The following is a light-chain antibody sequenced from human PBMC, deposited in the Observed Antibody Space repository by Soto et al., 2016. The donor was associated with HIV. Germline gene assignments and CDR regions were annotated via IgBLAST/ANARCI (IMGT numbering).Light chain of an antibody. J-gene: IGKJ1*01. CDR1: QTISNF. CDR3: QQYNSVPWT. V-gene: IGKV1-5*03. CDR2: KAS. Sequence: DFQMTQSPSTLSASVGDRVTITCRASQTISNFLAWYQQKPGKAPRLLIYKASTLQSGVPSRFSGRGSGTDFTLTLSSVQPDDVGTYYCQQYNSVPWTFGQGTKLEMK.